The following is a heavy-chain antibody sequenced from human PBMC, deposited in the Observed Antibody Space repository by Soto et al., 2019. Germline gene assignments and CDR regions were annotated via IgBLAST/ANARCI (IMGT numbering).Heavy chain of an antibody. D-gene: IGHD6-19*01. CDR1: GFSLRTSGLG. J-gene: IGHJ5*02. Sequence: SGPMLVNPTQTLTLTCIFSGFSLRTSGLGVGGIRQPPGKALEWLGFIYWNDDKRYSPSLKSRLTITKDTSKNQVVLTMTNMEPVDTATYYCAKSVSSGWYGCFDPWGQGTLLTV. V-gene: IGHV2-5*01. CDR3: AKSVSSGWYGCFDP. CDR2: IYWNDDK.